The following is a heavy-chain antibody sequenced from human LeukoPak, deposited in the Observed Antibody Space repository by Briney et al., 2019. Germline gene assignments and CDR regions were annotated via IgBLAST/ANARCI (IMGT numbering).Heavy chain of an antibody. CDR2: ISYDGSNK. CDR3: ARSEVSSGWYLFGY. V-gene: IGHV3-30*01. D-gene: IGHD6-19*01. J-gene: IGHJ4*02. CDR1: GFTFSSYA. Sequence: PGGSLRLSCAASGFTFSSYAMHWVRQAPGKGLEWVAVISYDGSNKYYADSVKGRFTISRDNSKNTLYLQMNSLRAEDTAVYYCARSEVSSGWYLFGYWGQGTLVTVSS.